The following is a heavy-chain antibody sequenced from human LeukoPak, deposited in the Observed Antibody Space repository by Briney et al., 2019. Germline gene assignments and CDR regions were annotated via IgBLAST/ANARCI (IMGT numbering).Heavy chain of an antibody. CDR2: IYQSGST. D-gene: IGHD2-15*01. Sequence: SETLSLTCAVSGYSISSGYYWGWIRQPPGKGLEWIGSIYQSGSTYYNPSPKSRVTISVDTSKNQFSLKLISVTAADTAVYYCARVIYCSGGSCYDGAWFDPWGQGTLVTVSS. J-gene: IGHJ5*02. CDR3: ARVIYCSGGSCYDGAWFDP. V-gene: IGHV4-38-2*01. CDR1: GYSISSGYY.